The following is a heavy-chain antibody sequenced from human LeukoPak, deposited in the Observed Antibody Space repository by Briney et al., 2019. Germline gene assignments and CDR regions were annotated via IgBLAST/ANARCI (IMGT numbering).Heavy chain of an antibody. CDR2: ISGSGGST. CDR3: AKSRDSSGGFGGFDY. D-gene: IGHD6-19*01. J-gene: IGHJ4*02. CDR1: GFTFSSYA. V-gene: IGHV3-23*01. Sequence: GGSLRLSCAASGFTFSSYAMSWVRQAPGKGLEWVSAISGSGGSTYYAHSVKGRFTISRDNSKNTLYLQMNSLRAEDTAVYYCAKSRDSSGGFGGFDYWGQGTLVTVSS.